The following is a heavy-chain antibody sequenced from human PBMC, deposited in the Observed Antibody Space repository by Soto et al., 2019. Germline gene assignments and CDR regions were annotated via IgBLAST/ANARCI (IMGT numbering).Heavy chain of an antibody. J-gene: IGHJ3*01. V-gene: IGHV3-48*02. CDR3: VRGSRANCFDL. CDR1: GFPYSVYS. Sequence: DVQLAESGGGLVPPGGSLRLSCVASGFPYSVYSMDWVRQVPGKGLEWLAYVSPGGDTVHYADSVNGRFFISRDTPRNSVFLQMNSLRHEDTAVYYCVRGSRANCFDLWGPGTVVTVSS. CDR2: VSPGGDTV.